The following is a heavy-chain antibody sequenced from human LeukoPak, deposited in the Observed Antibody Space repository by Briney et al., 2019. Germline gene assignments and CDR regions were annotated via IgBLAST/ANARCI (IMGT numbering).Heavy chain of an antibody. CDR3: ARGLYDSRSEDYHYYGMDV. J-gene: IGHJ6*02. D-gene: IGHD3-22*01. V-gene: IGHV1-69*13. CDR2: IIPIFGTA. CDR1: GGTFSSYA. Sequence: SVKVSCKASGGTFSSYAISWVRQAPGQGLEWMGGIIPIFGTANYAQKFQGRVTITADESTSTAYMELSSLRSEDTAVYYCARGLYDSRSEDYHYYGMDVWGQGTTVTVSS.